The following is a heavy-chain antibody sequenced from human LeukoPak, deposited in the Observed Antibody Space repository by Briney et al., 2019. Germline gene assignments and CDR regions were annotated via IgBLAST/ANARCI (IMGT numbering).Heavy chain of an antibody. D-gene: IGHD3-10*01. J-gene: IGHJ6*03. V-gene: IGHV4-4*07. CDR3: ARDSPYYYGSGSATYYMDV. Sequence: SETLSLTCTVSGGSISSYYWSWLRQPAGKGLESIGHISTSGSTNYNPSLKSRVTMSVDTSKNQFSLKLSSVTAADTAVYYCARDSPYYYGSGSATYYMDVWGKGTTVTISS. CDR2: ISTSGST. CDR1: GGSISSYY.